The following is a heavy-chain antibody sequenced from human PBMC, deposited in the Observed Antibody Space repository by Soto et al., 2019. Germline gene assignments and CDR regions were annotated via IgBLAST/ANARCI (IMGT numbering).Heavy chain of an antibody. CDR3: ARAPVDYGMDV. J-gene: IGHJ6*02. CDR2: ISGSTTTI. V-gene: IGHV3-48*02. CDR1: GFTFSSYS. Sequence: EVQLVESGGGLVQPGGSLRLSCAASGFTFSSYSVNWVRQAPGKGLEWISYISGSTTTIYYADSVKGRFTISRDKAKNSLYLQINSLRDEDTAVYYCARAPVDYGMDVWGQGTTVTVSS. D-gene: IGHD6-19*01.